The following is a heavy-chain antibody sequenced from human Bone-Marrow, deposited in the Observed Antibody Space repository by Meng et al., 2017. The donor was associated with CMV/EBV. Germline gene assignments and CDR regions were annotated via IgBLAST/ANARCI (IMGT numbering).Heavy chain of an antibody. J-gene: IGHJ4*02. Sequence: GGSLRLSCAASGFTFDSYVMNWVRQAPGKGLEWVSGIGRGGGSTYYADSVKGRFTISRDNSKNTLFLQMNSLTAEDTAVYFCARPVVYCGGDCFGYWGQGTLVTVSS. D-gene: IGHD2-21*01. CDR3: ARPVVYCGGDCFGY. CDR2: IGRGGGST. CDR1: GFTFDSYV. V-gene: IGHV3-23*01.